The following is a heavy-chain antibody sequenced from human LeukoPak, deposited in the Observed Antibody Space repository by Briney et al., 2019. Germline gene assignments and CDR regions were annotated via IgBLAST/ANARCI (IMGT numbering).Heavy chain of an antibody. D-gene: IGHD2-21*02. CDR2: IYYSGST. Sequence: SETLSLTCTVSGGSVTSSSYYWGWIRQPPGKGLEWIGSIYYSGSTYYNPSLKSRITISVNTTQNQFSLKLSSVTAADTAIYYCAGAYCGGDCYAFDIWGQGTMVTASS. V-gene: IGHV4-39*01. CDR3: AGAYCGGDCYAFDI. CDR1: GGSVTSSSYY. J-gene: IGHJ3*02.